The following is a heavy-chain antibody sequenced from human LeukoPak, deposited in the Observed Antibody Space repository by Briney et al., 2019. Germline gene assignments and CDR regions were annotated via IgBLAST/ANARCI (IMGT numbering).Heavy chain of an antibody. CDR3: AKDRGGSYYAVNWFDP. D-gene: IGHD1-26*01. CDR2: IRYDGSSK. CDR1: GFTFSNYG. V-gene: IGHV3-30*02. Sequence: TGGSLRLSCVASGFTFSNYGMHWVRQAPGKGLEWVAFIRYDGSSKYYADSVKGRFTISRDNSKNTLSLQMDSLRAEDTAVYYCAKDRGGSYYAVNWFDPWGQGTLVTVSS. J-gene: IGHJ5*02.